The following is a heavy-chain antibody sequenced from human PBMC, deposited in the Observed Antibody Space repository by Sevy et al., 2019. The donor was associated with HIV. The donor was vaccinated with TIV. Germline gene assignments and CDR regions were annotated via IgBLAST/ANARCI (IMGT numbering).Heavy chain of an antibody. Sequence: GESLKISCKGSGYSFTSHWIGLVRHMPGKGLEWMGIIFPDDSETRYSPSFQGQVTFSADKSINTAYLQWGSLKASDTAMYYCATSRSGYFDSSGYYIYWGQGTLVTVSS. CDR2: IFPDDSET. CDR1: GYSFTSHW. J-gene: IGHJ4*02. CDR3: ATSRSGYFDSSGYYIY. D-gene: IGHD3-22*01. V-gene: IGHV5-51*01.